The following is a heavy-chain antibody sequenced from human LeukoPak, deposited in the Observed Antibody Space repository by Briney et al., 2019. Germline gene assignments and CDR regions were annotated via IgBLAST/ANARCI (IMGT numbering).Heavy chain of an antibody. D-gene: IGHD3-10*01. CDR2: MNPNSGNT. CDR3: ARGRGLWFGELSHDY. J-gene: IGHJ4*02. CDR1: GYTFTSYD. Sequence: ALVKFSCKASGYTFTSYDINWVRQATGQGLERMGWMNPNSGNTGYAQKFQGRVTMTRNTSISTAYMELSSLRSEDTAVYYCARGRGLWFGELSHDYWGQGTLVTVSS. V-gene: IGHV1-8*01.